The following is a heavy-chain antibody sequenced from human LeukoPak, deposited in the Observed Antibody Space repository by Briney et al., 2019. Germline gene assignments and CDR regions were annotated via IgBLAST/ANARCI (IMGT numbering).Heavy chain of an antibody. J-gene: IGHJ4*02. Sequence: GGSLRLSCAASGFTFRSDSMNWVRQAPGKGLEWVSSISSSSSYIYYADLVKGRFTISRDNAKNSLYLQMNSLRAEDTAVYYCARHSKGYYYDSSLDYWGQGTLVTVSS. CDR1: GFTFRSDS. CDR2: ISSSSSYI. V-gene: IGHV3-21*01. CDR3: ARHSKGYYYDSSLDY. D-gene: IGHD3-22*01.